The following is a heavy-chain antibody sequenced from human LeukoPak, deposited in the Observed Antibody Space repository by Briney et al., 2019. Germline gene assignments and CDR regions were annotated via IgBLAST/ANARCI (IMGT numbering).Heavy chain of an antibody. J-gene: IGHJ4*02. CDR1: GYTFTSYD. CDR3: ARSEKARVYIAVAGRAFDY. V-gene: IGHV1-8*03. D-gene: IGHD6-19*01. Sequence: GASVKVSCKASGYTFTSYDINWVRQATGQGLEWMGWMNPNSGNTGYAQKFQGRVTITRNTSISTAYMELSSLRSEDTAVYYCARSEKARVYIAVAGRAFDYWGQGTLVTVSS. CDR2: MNPNSGNT.